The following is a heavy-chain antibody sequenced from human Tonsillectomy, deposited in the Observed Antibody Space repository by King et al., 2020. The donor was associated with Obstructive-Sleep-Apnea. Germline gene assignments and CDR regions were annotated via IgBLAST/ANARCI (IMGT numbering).Heavy chain of an antibody. CDR2: IFSNDEK. CDR3: ARITNEKDYYGSGSYHWFDP. V-gene: IGHV2-26*01. CDR1: GFSLSNARMG. J-gene: IGHJ5*02. Sequence: TLKESGPVLVKPTETLTLTCTVSGFSLSNARMGVSWIRQPPGKALEWLAHIFSNDEKSYSTSLKSRLPISKDTSKSQVVLTMTNMDPVDTATYYCARITNEKDYYGSGSYHWFDPWGQGTLVTVSS. D-gene: IGHD3-10*01.